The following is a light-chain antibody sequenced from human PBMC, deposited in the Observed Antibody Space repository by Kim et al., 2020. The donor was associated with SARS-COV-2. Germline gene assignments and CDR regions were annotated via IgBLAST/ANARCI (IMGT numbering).Light chain of an antibody. CDR3: QQYDSRPLT. V-gene: IGKV3-15*01. CDR2: GAS. CDR1: QSISSN. J-gene: IGKJ3*01. Sequence: VSPGERVTLSCRASQSISSNLAWYQQRPGQAPRLLIYGASTRATGVPARFSGSGSGTEFTLTISSLQSEDFAVYYCQQYDSRPLTFGPGTKVDIK.